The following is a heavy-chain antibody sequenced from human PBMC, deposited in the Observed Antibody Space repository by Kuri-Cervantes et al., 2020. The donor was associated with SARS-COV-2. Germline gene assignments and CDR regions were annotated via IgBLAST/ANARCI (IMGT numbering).Heavy chain of an antibody. CDR1: GFTFSGYS. D-gene: IGHD3-10*01. CDR2: ISHDGRDT. Sequence: GESLKISCAASGFTFSGYSMYWVRQAPGKGLEWLAVISHDGRDTYHGDSVKGRFTISRDNSKNTLYLQMNSLRPEDTAVYYCAKPGSLRGIIREDQYGLDVWGQGTTVTVSS. V-gene: IGHV3-30*18. J-gene: IGHJ6*02. CDR3: AKPGSLRGIIREDQYGLDV.